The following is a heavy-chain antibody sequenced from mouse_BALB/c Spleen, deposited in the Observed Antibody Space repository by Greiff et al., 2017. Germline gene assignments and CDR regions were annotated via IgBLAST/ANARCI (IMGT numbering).Heavy chain of an antibody. D-gene: IGHD2-4*01. CDR2: FYPGSGSI. CDR3: ARHEDHDYDARGFAY. J-gene: IGHJ3*01. CDR1: GYTFTEYI. Sequence: VKLMESGAGLVKPGASVKLSCKASGYTFTEYIIHWVKQRSGQGLEWIGWFYPGSGSIKYNEKFKDKATLTADKSSSTVYMELSRLTSEDSAVYFCARHEDHDYDARGFAYWGQGTLVTVSA. V-gene: IGHV1-62-2*01.